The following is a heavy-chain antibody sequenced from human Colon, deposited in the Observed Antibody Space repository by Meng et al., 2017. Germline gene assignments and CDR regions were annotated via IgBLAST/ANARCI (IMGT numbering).Heavy chain of an antibody. D-gene: IGHD6-13*01. Sequence: ASVKVSCKASGYIFTGYYIHWLRQTPGQGLEWMGWINPNGGGTNYPQKFQGRVTMTRDTSISTAYMELSGLSSDDTAVYYCARVNLQHLCTDWGQGTLVTVSS. CDR2: INPNGGGT. CDR1: GYIFTGYY. V-gene: IGHV1-2*02. CDR3: ARVNLQHLCTD. J-gene: IGHJ4*02.